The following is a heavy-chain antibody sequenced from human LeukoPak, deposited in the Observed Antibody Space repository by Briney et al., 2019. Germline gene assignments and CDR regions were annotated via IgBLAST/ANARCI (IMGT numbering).Heavy chain of an antibody. CDR3: ASGGSYGRDFGC. D-gene: IGHD5-18*01. CDR2: KYYSGST. Sequence: SETLSLTFDVCGVFMSTLCYYWTWIRQPPGKGLEWIGYKYYSGSTRYNSSLRSRLTISLDTSKNQFSPRLPSVTAADTAVYSCASGGSYGRDFGCWSPGTLVIVSS. J-gene: IGHJ4*02. CDR1: GVFMSTLCYY. V-gene: IGHV4-61*01.